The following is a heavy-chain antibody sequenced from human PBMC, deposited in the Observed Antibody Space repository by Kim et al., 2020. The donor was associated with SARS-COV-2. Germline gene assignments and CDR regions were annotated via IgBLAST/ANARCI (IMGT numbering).Heavy chain of an antibody. Sequence: SETLSLTCAVYGGSFSGYYWSWIRQPPGKGLEWIGEINHSGSTNYNPSLKSRVTISVDTSKNQFSLKLSSVTAADTAVYYCARGRRKPRRVYYYDSSGPIGSSGYFDLWGRGTLVTVSS. D-gene: IGHD3-22*01. CDR1: GGSFSGYY. CDR2: INHSGST. J-gene: IGHJ2*01. V-gene: IGHV4-34*01. CDR3: ARGRRKPRRVYYYDSSGPIGSSGYFDL.